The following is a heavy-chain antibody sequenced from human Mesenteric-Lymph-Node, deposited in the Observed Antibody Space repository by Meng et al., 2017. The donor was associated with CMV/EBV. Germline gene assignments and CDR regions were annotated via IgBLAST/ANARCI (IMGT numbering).Heavy chain of an antibody. D-gene: IGHD2/OR15-2a*01. CDR2: INPNSGVS. V-gene: IGHV1-2*06. CDR1: GYTFTDFY. Sequence: QVQLVQSRAEVGQPGASGMVSCKASGYTFTDFYIHWVRQAPGQGLEWMGRINPNSGVSNSAKNFQGRVTMTRDTSISTAYMELGRLTSDDTAVYYCARDNVNPEGFDPWGQGTLVTVSS. J-gene: IGHJ5*02. CDR3: ARDNVNPEGFDP.